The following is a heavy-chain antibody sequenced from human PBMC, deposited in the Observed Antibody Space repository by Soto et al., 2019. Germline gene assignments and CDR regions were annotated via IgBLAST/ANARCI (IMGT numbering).Heavy chain of an antibody. CDR1: GGSISPHY. J-gene: IGHJ4*02. D-gene: IGHD1-26*01. Sequence: QLQLQESGPGLVKPSETLSLTCTVSGGSISPHYWSWIRQPPGKGLEWIGYIYYRGSTNYSPSLKSRVTISVDTSKNQFSLKVSSVTAADTAVYFCARGGSRCDSWGQGTLVTVSS. V-gene: IGHV4-59*11. CDR2: IYYRGST. CDR3: ARGGSRCDS.